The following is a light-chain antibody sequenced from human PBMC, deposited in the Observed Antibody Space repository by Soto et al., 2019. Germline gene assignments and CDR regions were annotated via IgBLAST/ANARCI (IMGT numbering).Light chain of an antibody. J-gene: IGKJ2*01. CDR3: QQYESYPYS. V-gene: IGKV1-16*01. CDR2: ASS. CDR1: QGISSS. Sequence: DIQMTQSPSSLSASVGDKVTITCRASQGISSSLAWFRLKPGRAPESVIFASSTLQGGVTSRFSGSGSGTHFTHTITSLQPEDSATFYCQQYESYPYSFGQGTRLEI.